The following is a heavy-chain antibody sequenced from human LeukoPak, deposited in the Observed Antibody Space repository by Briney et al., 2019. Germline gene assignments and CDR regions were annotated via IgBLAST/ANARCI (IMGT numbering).Heavy chain of an antibody. D-gene: IGHD3-22*01. CDR2: VSSSSSTI. CDR3: ARDRPVYYYDSSGAFDY. CDR1: GFTFSSYS. J-gene: IGHJ4*02. V-gene: IGHV3-48*01. Sequence: GGSLRLSCAASGFTFSSYSMNWVRQAPGKGLEWVSYVSSSSSTIYYADSVKGRFTISRDNAKNSLYLQMNSLRAEDTAVYYCARDRPVYYYDSSGAFDYWGQGTLVTVSS.